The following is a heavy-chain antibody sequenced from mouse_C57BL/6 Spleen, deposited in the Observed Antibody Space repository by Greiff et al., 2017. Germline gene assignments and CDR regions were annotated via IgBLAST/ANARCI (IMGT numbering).Heavy chain of an antibody. J-gene: IGHJ2*01. CDR3: ARPYAFYGSSYCFDY. Sequence: QVQLQQSGAELVKPGASVKISCKASGYAFSSYWMNWVKQRPGKGLEWIGQIYPGDGDTNYNGKFKGKATLTADKSSSTAYMQLSSLTSEDSAVYFWARPYAFYGSSYCFDYWGQCTTRTVSS. D-gene: IGHD1-1*01. CDR1: GYAFSSYW. CDR2: IYPGDGDT. V-gene: IGHV1-80*01.